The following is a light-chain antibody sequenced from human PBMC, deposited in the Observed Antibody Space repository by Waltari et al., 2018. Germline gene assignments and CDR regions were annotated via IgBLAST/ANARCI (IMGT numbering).Light chain of an antibody. CDR3: QEYKTYRT. J-gene: IGKJ1*01. CDR2: KTS. Sequence: DIQMTQSPSTLPASVGERITITCRASQSIERGLAWYQQKPGQAPKLLIYKTSTLESGVASRFSGSGYGTEFTLTISSLQPDDLATYYCQEYKTYRTFGQGTKVEIK. V-gene: IGKV1-5*03. CDR1: QSIERG.